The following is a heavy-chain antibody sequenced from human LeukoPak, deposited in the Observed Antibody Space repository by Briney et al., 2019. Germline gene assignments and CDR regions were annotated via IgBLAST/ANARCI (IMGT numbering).Heavy chain of an antibody. CDR1: GFTFSSYS. CDR3: AKDQLLLWFGELDTFDY. CDR2: ISSSSSYI. D-gene: IGHD3-10*01. J-gene: IGHJ4*02. V-gene: IGHV3-21*01. Sequence: PGGSLRLSCAASGFTFSSYSMNWVRQAPGKGLEWVSSISSSSSYIYYADSVKGRFTISRDNAKNSLYLQMNSLRAEDTAVYYCAKDQLLLWFGELDTFDYWGQGTLVTVSS.